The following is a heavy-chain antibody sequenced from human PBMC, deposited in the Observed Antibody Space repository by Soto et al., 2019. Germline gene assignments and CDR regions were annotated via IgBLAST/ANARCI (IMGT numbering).Heavy chain of an antibody. CDR3: ASGRSYDNPYGMDV. D-gene: IGHD3-9*01. J-gene: IGHJ6*02. CDR1: GGTFISYA. CDR2: IIPIFGTA. Sequence: VKVSCSASGGTFISYAISWVRQAPGQGLEWMGGIIPIFGTANYAQKFQGRVTITADESTSTAYMELSSLRSEDTAVYYCASGRSYDNPYGMDVWGQGTTVTVSS. V-gene: IGHV1-69*01.